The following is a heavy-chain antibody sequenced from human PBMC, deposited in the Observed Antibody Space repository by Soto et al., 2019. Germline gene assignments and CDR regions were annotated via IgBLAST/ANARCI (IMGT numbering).Heavy chain of an antibody. CDR1: GFTFSTYA. V-gene: IGHV3-23*01. J-gene: IGHJ4*02. CDR3: AKAAYDSSGYYSLNYFDY. CDR2: ISGSGDGT. Sequence: EVQLLESGGGLVQPGGSLRLSCAASGFTFSTYAMSWVRQAPGKGLEWVSGISGSGDGTYYADSVKGRFTISRDTSKNTLYLQMNSLRAEDTAVYYCAKAAYDSSGYYSLNYFDYWGQGTLVTVSS. D-gene: IGHD3-22*01.